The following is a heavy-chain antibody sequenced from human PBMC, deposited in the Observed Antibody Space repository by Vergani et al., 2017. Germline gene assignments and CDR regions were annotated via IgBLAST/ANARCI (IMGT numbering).Heavy chain of an antibody. CDR1: GFTFSSYW. Sequence: EVQLVESGGGLVQPGGSLRLSCAASGFTFSSYWMSWVRQAPGKGLEWVSYITSGTGTIYYADSVKGRFTISRDNSKNTLYLQMNSLRAEDTAVYYCATTPPFYCGGDCYPDYWGQGTLVTVSS. CDR3: ATTPPFYCGGDCYPDY. CDR2: ITSGTGTI. V-gene: IGHV3-48*01. D-gene: IGHD2-21*02. J-gene: IGHJ4*02.